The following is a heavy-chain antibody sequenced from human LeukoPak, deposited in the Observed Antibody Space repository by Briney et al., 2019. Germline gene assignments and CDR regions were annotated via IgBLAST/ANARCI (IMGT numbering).Heavy chain of an antibody. Sequence: GESLKLSCAASGFTFSDHWMSWVRQAPGKGLEWVANIRQDGSSKFYADSVKGGFTISRDNAKNSVFLQMDNLTPDDTAVYRCARAVDVADYWGQGNLVTVSS. CDR1: GFTFSDHW. CDR2: IRQDGSSK. CDR3: ARAVDVADY. V-gene: IGHV3-7*01. D-gene: IGHD3-10*02. J-gene: IGHJ4*02.